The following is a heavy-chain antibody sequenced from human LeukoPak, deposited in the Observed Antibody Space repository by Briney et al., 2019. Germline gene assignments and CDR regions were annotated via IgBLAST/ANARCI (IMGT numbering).Heavy chain of an antibody. J-gene: IGHJ4*02. V-gene: IGHV1-24*01. Sequence: ASVKVSCKVSGYTLTELSMHWVRQAPGKGLEWMGGFDPEDGETIYAQKFQGRVTMTEDTSTDTAYMELSSLRSGDTAVYYCATGLISSSWYFYDYWGQGTLVTVSS. CDR2: FDPEDGET. D-gene: IGHD6-13*01. CDR3: ATGLISSSWYFYDY. CDR1: GYTLTELS.